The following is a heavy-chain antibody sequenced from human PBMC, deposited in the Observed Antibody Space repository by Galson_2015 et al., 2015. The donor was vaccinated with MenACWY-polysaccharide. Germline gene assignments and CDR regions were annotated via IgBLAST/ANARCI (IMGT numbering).Heavy chain of an antibody. J-gene: IGHJ3*02. V-gene: IGHV3-11*01. CDR3: ARSAWLDI. Sequence: YADSVKGRFTISRDNAKNSLYLQMNSLRAEDTAMYYCARSAWLDIWGQGTMVTVSS. D-gene: IGHD6-25*01.